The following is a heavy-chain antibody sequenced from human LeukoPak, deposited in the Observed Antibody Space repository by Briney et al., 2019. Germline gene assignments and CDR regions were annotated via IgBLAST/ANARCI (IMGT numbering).Heavy chain of an antibody. J-gene: IGHJ4*02. CDR2: ISSSSSYI. V-gene: IGHV3-21*01. CDR3: ARGPPGPREPFDY. Sequence: GSLELSLAASGFPFSSYSMNLGRPAPGEGLGWVSSISSSSSYIYYADSVKGRFTISRDNAKNSLYLQMNSLRAEDTAVYYCARGPPGPREPFDYWGQGTLVTVSS. CDR1: GFPFSSYS. D-gene: IGHD1-14*01.